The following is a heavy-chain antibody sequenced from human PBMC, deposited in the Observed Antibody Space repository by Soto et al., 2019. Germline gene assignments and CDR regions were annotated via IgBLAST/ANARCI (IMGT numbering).Heavy chain of an antibody. V-gene: IGHV1-18*01. J-gene: IGHJ4*02. Sequence: VQLVQSGAEVKKPGASVKVSCKASGYSFISYAITWVRQAPGQGLEWMGWISAYNGDTNYAQKLQGRVTMTTDTSTSTAYLELRSLRSDDTAVYYCAREMISATFFDYWGQGTLVTVSS. CDR1: GYSFISYA. CDR2: ISAYNGDT. D-gene: IGHD3-22*01. CDR3: AREMISATFFDY.